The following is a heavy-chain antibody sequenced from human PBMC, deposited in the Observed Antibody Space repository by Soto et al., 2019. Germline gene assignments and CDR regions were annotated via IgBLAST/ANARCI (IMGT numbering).Heavy chain of an antibody. CDR3: ANDPSRRTSWPPYGMDV. D-gene: IGHD2-2*01. CDR2: ISGSGGST. J-gene: IGHJ6*02. V-gene: IGHV3-23*01. Sequence: GGSLRLSCAASGFTFSSYAMSWVRQAPGKGLEWVSAISGSGGSTYYADSVKGRFTVSRDNCKNTLYLQMNSLRAEDTAVYYCANDPSRRTSWPPYGMDVWGQGTTVTVSS. CDR1: GFTFSSYA.